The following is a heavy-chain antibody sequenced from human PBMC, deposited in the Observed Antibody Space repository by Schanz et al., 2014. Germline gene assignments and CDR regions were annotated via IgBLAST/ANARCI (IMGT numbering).Heavy chain of an antibody. CDR3: ARGRGFYDY. CDR2: IIPVLAIA. Sequence: QVQLVQSGTQVKKPGASVKVSCKASGGTFNSYTINWVRQAPGQGLEWMGRIIPVLAIADYAQKFQGRVTITADTSTNTAYMELSSLTSEDTAVHYRARGRGFYDYWGQGTLVTVSS. V-gene: IGHV1-69*09. J-gene: IGHJ4*02. CDR1: GGTFNSYT. D-gene: IGHD3-10*01.